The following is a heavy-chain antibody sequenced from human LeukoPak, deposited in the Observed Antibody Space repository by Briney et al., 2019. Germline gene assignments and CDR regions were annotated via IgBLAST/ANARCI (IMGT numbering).Heavy chain of an antibody. CDR3: AREPFSGKYEKNWFDP. CDR2: ISSSSSYI. CDR1: GFTFSSYS. Sequence: GGSLRLSCAASGFTFSSYSMNWVRQAPGKGLEWVSSISSSSSYIYYADSVKGRFTISRDNAKNSLYLQMNSLRAEDTAVYYCAREPFSGKYEKNWFDPWGQGTLATVSS. V-gene: IGHV3-21*01. J-gene: IGHJ5*02. D-gene: IGHD2-2*01.